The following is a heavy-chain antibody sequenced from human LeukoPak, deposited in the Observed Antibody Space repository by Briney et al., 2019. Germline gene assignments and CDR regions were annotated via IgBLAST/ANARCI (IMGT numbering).Heavy chain of an antibody. Sequence: SETLSLTCAVYGGSFSGYYWSWIRQPPGKGLEWIGEINHSGSTNYNPSLKSRVTISVDTSKNQFSLKLSSVTAADTAVYYCARGNDSGSLLDAFDIWGQGTMVTVSS. CDR1: GGSFSGYY. CDR3: ARGNDSGSLLDAFDI. D-gene: IGHD1-26*01. CDR2: INHSGST. J-gene: IGHJ3*02. V-gene: IGHV4-34*01.